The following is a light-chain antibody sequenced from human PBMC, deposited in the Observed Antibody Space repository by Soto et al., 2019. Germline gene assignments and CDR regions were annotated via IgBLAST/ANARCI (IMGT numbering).Light chain of an antibody. CDR1: QSISAY. J-gene: IGKJ5*01. CDR3: QQSYSSPTIS. CDR2: GAA. Sequence: DLRMTQSPSSLSASVGDRVTITCRAGQSISAYLNWYQHKAGKPPKLLISGAASLQSGVPSRFSGSGSGTDFTLTINNLQPEDFATYYCQQSYSSPTISFGQGTRLEIK. V-gene: IGKV1-39*01.